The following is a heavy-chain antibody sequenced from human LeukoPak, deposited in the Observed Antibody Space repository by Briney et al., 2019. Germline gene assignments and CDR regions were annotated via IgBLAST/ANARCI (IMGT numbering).Heavy chain of an antibody. D-gene: IGHD4-17*01. Sequence: ASVKVSCKASGYTFTSYDINWVRQATGQGLEWMGWMNPNSGNTGYAQKFQGRVTITRNTSISTAYMELSSLRSEDTVVYYCAREGGSTVTSNFDYWGQGTLVTVSS. J-gene: IGHJ4*02. CDR1: GYTFTSYD. CDR3: AREGGSTVTSNFDY. CDR2: MNPNSGNT. V-gene: IGHV1-8*03.